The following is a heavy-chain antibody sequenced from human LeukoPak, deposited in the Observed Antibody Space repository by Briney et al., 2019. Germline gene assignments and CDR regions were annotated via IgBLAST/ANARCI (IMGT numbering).Heavy chain of an antibody. V-gene: IGHV1-69*13. D-gene: IGHD6-19*01. J-gene: IGHJ6*02. CDR2: IIPIFGTA. CDR1: GGTFSSYA. Sequence: SVKVSCKASGGTFSSYAISWVRQAPGQGLEWMGGIIPIFGTANYAQKFQGRVTITADESTSTAYMELSSLRSEDTAVYYCASGERKFRIAVAGTDYYYGMDVWGQGTTVTVSS. CDR3: ASGERKFRIAVAGTDYYYGMDV.